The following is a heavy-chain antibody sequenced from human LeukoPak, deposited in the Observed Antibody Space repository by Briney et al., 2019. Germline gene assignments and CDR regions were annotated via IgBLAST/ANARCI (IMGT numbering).Heavy chain of an antibody. V-gene: IGHV3-23*01. CDR1: GFTFDDYA. CDR3: ARAIAAGYWFLDL. D-gene: IGHD6-6*01. CDR2: IIGGGGGST. Sequence: PGGSLRLSCAASGFTFDDYAMHWVRQAPGKGLEWVSGIIGGGGGSTYYADSVKGRFTISRDNSKNTLYLQMNGLRAEDTAVYYCARAIAAGYWFLDLWGRGTLVTVSS. J-gene: IGHJ2*01.